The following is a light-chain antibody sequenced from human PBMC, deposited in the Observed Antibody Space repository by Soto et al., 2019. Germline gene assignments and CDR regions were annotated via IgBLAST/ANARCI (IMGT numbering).Light chain of an antibody. Sequence: EIVMTQSPATLSVSPGEGATLSCRASQSISSSLAWYQQKPGKAPMLLIYAAITRATGIPARFSGSGSGTEFTPTISSLQSEDFAVYYCQQYNNWTSLTFGGGTKVEIK. V-gene: IGKV3-15*01. J-gene: IGKJ4*01. CDR1: QSISSS. CDR2: AAI. CDR3: QQYNNWTSLT.